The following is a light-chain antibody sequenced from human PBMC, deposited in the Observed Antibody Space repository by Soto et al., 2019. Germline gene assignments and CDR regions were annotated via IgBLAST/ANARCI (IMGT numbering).Light chain of an antibody. Sequence: EIVMTQSPATLSLSPGESATLSCRASQSVSSYLAWYQKKPGQAPRLLIYGASTRATGIPARFSGSGSGTDFNLTINRLETEDFAVYECQQRSNWPLTFGGGTKVDIK. J-gene: IGKJ4*01. CDR2: GAS. CDR3: QQRSNWPLT. CDR1: QSVSSY. V-gene: IGKV3-11*01.